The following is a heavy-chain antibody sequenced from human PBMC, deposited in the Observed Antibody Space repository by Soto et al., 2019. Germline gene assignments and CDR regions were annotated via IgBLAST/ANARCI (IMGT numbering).Heavy chain of an antibody. D-gene: IGHD3-10*01. J-gene: IGHJ3*02. Sequence: PGGSLRLSCAASGFTFSSYGMHWVRQAPGKGLEWVAVISYDGSNKYYADSVKGRFTISRDNSKNTLYLQMNSLRAEDTAVYYCAKDQEDYYGSGSYFPPGFASDIWGQGTMVTVSS. V-gene: IGHV3-30*18. CDR1: GFTFSSYG. CDR3: AKDQEDYYGSGSYFPPGFASDI. CDR2: ISYDGSNK.